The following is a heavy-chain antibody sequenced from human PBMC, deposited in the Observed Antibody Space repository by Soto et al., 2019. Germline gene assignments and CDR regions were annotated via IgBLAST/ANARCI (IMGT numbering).Heavy chain of an antibody. CDR1: GGSIITSSYR. Sequence: QLQLQESGPGPVQPSETLSLTCAVSGGSIITSSYRWGWIRQPPGKGLEWIGSIYYSGSSYSNPSLKSRVTLSIDTSKNHFSLRLSSVTAADTAMYYCARHDYVNLSFAFDIWGQGTMVTVSS. J-gene: IGHJ3*02. D-gene: IGHD3-16*01. CDR2: IYYSGSS. V-gene: IGHV4-39*01. CDR3: ARHDYVNLSFAFDI.